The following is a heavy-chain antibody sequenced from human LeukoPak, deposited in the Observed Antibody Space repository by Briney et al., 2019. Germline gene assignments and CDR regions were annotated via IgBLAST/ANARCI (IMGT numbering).Heavy chain of an antibody. Sequence: GGSLRLSCAASGFTFSSYCMHWVRQAPGKGLEWVAVISYDGSNTYYADSVKGRFTISRDNSKNTLYLQMNSLRAEDTAVYYCAKEQEVHFVVVVAATDAFDIWGQGTMVTVSS. J-gene: IGHJ3*02. CDR2: ISYDGSNT. CDR1: GFTFSSYC. D-gene: IGHD2-15*01. CDR3: AKEQEVHFVVVVAATDAFDI. V-gene: IGHV3-30*18.